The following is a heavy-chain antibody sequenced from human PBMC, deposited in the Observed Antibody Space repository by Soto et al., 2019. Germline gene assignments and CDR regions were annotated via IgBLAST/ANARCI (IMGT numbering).Heavy chain of an antibody. CDR1: GFTFSSYG. J-gene: IGHJ4*02. D-gene: IGHD5-18*01. CDR2: ISHDGSNK. Sequence: QVQLVESGGGLVQPGRSLRLSCAASGFTFSSYGMHWVRQAPGKGLEWVAIISHDGSNKFYADSVKGRFTISRDNSKNTLYLQMRSLRTEDTAVYFCAGGYSPGDYWGQGTLVTVSS. V-gene: IGHV3-30*03. CDR3: AGGYSPGDY.